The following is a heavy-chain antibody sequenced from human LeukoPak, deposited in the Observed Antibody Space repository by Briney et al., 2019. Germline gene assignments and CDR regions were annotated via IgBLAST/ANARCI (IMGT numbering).Heavy chain of an antibody. V-gene: IGHV4-39*07. CDR3: ARNIHLYSSSSFYYYYYMDV. CDR2: IYYGGST. D-gene: IGHD6-6*01. J-gene: IGHJ6*03. CDR1: SGSITRSSYY. Sequence: PSETLSLTCTVSSGSITRSSYYWSWIRQPPGKGLEWIGSIYYGGSTYDNPSLKSRVTISVDTSKNQFSLKLSSVTAADSALYYCARNIHLYSSSSFYYYYYMDVWGKGTTVTVSS.